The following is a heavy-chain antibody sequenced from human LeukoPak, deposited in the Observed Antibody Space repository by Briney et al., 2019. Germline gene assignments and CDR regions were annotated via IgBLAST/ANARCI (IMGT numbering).Heavy chain of an antibody. Sequence: GGSLRLSCAASGFTFSDYYMSWIRQAPGKGLEWVSYISSSGSTIYYADSVKGRFTISRDNAKNSLYLQMNRLRAEDTALYYCAKDYPSGNAFDIWGQGTMVTVSS. D-gene: IGHD3-10*01. J-gene: IGHJ3*02. CDR1: GFTFSDYY. CDR2: ISSSGSTI. CDR3: AKDYPSGNAFDI. V-gene: IGHV3-11*01.